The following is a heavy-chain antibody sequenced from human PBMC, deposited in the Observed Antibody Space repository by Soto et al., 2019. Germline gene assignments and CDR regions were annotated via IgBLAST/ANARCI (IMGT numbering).Heavy chain of an antibody. CDR2: ISAYNGNT. D-gene: IGHD2-21*02. Sequence: ASVQVSCKASGYTFTSYGISWVRQAPGQGLEWMGWISAYNGNTNYAQKLQGRVTMTTDTSTSTAYMELRSLRSDDTAVYYCARDSWSGLTNAFDIWGQGTMVTVSS. V-gene: IGHV1-18*04. J-gene: IGHJ3*02. CDR1: GYTFTSYG. CDR3: ARDSWSGLTNAFDI.